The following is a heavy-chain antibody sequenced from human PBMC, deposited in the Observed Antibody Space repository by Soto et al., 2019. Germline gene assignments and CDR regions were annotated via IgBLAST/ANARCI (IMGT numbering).Heavy chain of an antibody. CDR3: ARDNTRRGSCDI. CDR2: INHAGSA. V-gene: IGHV4-34*01. Sequence: PSETLSLTCAIYDGSFIVYYCICLRQSPLKGLEWIGEINHAGSANYNPALKSRVAMSVDTSKNQFSLRLASVTAADTAVYYCARDNTRRGSCDIWGQGTEVTVSS. J-gene: IGHJ3*02. D-gene: IGHD6-25*01. CDR1: DGSFIVYY.